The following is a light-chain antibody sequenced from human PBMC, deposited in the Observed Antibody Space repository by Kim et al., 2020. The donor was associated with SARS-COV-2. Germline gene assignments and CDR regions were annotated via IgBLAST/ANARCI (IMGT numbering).Light chain of an antibody. Sequence: DIQMTQSPSSLSASVGDRVTITCQASQDISNYLNWYQQKPGKAPKLLIYDASNLETGVPSRFSGSGSGTDFTFTISSLQPEDIATYYCQQYDNRPFNLGPGTKVDIK. CDR1: QDISNY. V-gene: IGKV1-33*01. J-gene: IGKJ3*01. CDR2: DAS. CDR3: QQYDNRPFN.